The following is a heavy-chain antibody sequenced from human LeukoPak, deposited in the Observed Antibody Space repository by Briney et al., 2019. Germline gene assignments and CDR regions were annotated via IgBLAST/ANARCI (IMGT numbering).Heavy chain of an antibody. D-gene: IGHD6-19*01. CDR2: ISYDGSNK. CDR1: GFTFSSYA. V-gene: IGHV3-30*04. Sequence: GRSLRLSCAASGFTFSSYAMHWVRQAPGKGLEWVAVISYDGSNKHYADSVKGRFTISRDNSKNTLYLQMNSLRAEDTAVYYCARALRNIAVAGTGFDYWGQGTLVTVSS. J-gene: IGHJ4*02. CDR3: ARALRNIAVAGTGFDY.